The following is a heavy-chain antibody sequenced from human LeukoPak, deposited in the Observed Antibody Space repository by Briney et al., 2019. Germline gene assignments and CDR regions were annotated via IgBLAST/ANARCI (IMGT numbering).Heavy chain of an antibody. J-gene: IGHJ2*01. CDR2: IYYSGST. CDR3: ARAGSGIGWYFDL. Sequence: PSETLSLTCTVSGGSISSYYWSWIRQPPGKGLEWSGYIYYSGSTNYNPSLKSRVTISVDTSKNQFSLKLSSVTAADTAVYYCARAGSGIGWYFDLWGRGTLVTVSS. D-gene: IGHD3-10*01. CDR1: GGSISSYY. V-gene: IGHV4-59*01.